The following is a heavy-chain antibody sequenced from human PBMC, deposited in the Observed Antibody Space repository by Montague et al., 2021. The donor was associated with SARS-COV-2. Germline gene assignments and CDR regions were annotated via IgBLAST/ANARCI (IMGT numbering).Heavy chain of an antibody. V-gene: IGHV4-34*01. CDR3: ARGHLSVSMIVVVFTSASYYFDY. CDR2: IKQSGRT. Sequence: SETLSLTCAVYGGSFGDDHWSWIRQPPGKGLEWIGYIKQSGRTNXXPSLKSRVTISVDTSKNQFSLKLTSVTAADTAVYFCARGHLSVSMIVVVFTSASYYFDYWGQGAQVTVSS. J-gene: IGHJ4*02. CDR1: GGSFGDDH. D-gene: IGHD3-22*01.